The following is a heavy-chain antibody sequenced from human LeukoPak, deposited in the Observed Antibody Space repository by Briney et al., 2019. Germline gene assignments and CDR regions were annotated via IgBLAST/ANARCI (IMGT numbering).Heavy chain of an antibody. CDR1: GFAFSNYA. CDR3: AKGTLGHCNGASCYPLDY. V-gene: IGHV3-23*01. Sequence: GGSLRLSCAASGFAFSNYAMAWVRQAPGKEPEWVSVITGGGADTYQIDSVKGRFTISRDDSKNTLYLQMNSLRAEDTAVYFCAKGTLGHCNGASCYPLDYWGQGTLVTVSS. J-gene: IGHJ4*02. D-gene: IGHD2-15*01. CDR2: ITGGGADT.